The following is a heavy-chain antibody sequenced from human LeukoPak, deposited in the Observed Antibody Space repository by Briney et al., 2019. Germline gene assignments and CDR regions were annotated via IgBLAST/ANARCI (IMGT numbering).Heavy chain of an antibody. CDR1: GFTFSEYS. Sequence: RGGSLRLSCAASGFTFSEYSMHWVRQAPGKGLEYVSAISTNGGITYYANSVKGRFTISRDDPKNTLDLQMGSLRPEDMAVYYCARGFRYYGSRIDYWGQGTLVTVSS. CDR3: ARGFRYYGSRIDY. D-gene: IGHD3-10*01. CDR2: ISTNGGIT. V-gene: IGHV3-64*01. J-gene: IGHJ4*02.